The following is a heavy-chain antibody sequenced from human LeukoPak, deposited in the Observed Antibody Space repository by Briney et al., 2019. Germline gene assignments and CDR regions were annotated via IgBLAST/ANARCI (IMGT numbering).Heavy chain of an antibody. CDR1: GGSFSGYY. D-gene: IGHD5-18*01. CDR2: INHSGST. V-gene: IGHV4-34*01. Sequence: PSETLSLTRAVYGGSFSGYYWSWIRQPPGKGLEWIGEINHSGSTNYNPSLKSRVTISVDTSKNQFSLKLSSVTAADTAVYYCARTKDTIYGMDVWGQGTTVTVSS. CDR3: ARTKDTIYGMDV. J-gene: IGHJ6*02.